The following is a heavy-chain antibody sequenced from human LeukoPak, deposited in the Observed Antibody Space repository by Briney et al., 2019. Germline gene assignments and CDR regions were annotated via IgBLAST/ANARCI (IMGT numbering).Heavy chain of an antibody. CDR1: GYTFTGYY. Sequence: ASVKVSCKASGYTFTGYYMHWVRQAPGQGLEWMGWINPNSGGTNYAQKFQGRVTMTRDTSISTAYMELSRLRSDDTAVYYCASPDNTYYYGSGSQHYYYGMDVWGQGTLVTVSS. CDR3: ASPDNTYYYGSGSQHYYYGMDV. CDR2: INPNSGGT. V-gene: IGHV1-2*02. D-gene: IGHD3-10*01. J-gene: IGHJ6*02.